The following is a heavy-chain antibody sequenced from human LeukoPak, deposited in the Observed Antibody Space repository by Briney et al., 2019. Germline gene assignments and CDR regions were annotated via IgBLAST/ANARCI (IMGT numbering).Heavy chain of an antibody. Sequence: GGSLRLSCAASGFSSSIFTFIWVRQAPGKGLEWVSSISSSSYIYYAASLKGRFSISRDNTRKSQYLEMSSLRAEDTAVYYCATGGRGYDEPLDYWGQGTLVSVSS. D-gene: IGHD5-12*01. CDR3: ATGGRGYDEPLDY. J-gene: IGHJ4*02. CDR1: GFSSSIFT. V-gene: IGHV3-69-1*02. CDR2: ISSSSYI.